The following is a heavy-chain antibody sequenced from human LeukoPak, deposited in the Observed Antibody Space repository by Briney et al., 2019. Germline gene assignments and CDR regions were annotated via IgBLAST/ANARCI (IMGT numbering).Heavy chain of an antibody. CDR3: AREIGASSGWDY. CDR1: GYTFTGYY. D-gene: IGHD6-19*01. CDR2: INPNSGGT. J-gene: IGHJ4*02. Sequence: ASVKVSCKASGYTFTGYYMHWVRQAPGQGLEWMGWINPNSGGTKYAQKFQGRVTMTRDTSINTAYMELSSLRSDDTAVYYCAREIGASSGWDYWGRGTLVTVSS. V-gene: IGHV1-2*02.